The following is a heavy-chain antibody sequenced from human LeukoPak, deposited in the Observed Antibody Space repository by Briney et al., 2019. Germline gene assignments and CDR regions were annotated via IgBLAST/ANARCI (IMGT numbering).Heavy chain of an antibody. Sequence: PSETLSLTCAVSGGSISSSNRWSWVRQPPGKGLEWVGEIYHRGSTNYNASLKSRVTISVDKSKNKFSLKLSSVTAADTAVYYCARADGYGLVGIWGQGTMVTVSS. V-gene: IGHV4-4*02. J-gene: IGHJ3*02. CDR1: GGSISSSNR. CDR2: IYHRGST. D-gene: IGHD3-10*01. CDR3: ARADGYGLVGI.